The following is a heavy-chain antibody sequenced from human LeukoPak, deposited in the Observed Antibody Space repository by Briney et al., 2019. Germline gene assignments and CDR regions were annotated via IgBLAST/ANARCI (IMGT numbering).Heavy chain of an antibody. CDR1: GYTFTSYG. Sequence: GASVKVSCKDSGYTFTSYGIRWVRQAPGQGLEWMGWISVYNGDTKYPQKLQGRVTMTTDTSTSTAYMELRRLTSDDTAVYYCARAPPLVVVPAANRMDVCGQGTTVTVSS. J-gene: IGHJ6*02. V-gene: IGHV1-18*01. CDR2: ISVYNGDT. D-gene: IGHD2-2*01. CDR3: ARAPPLVVVPAANRMDV.